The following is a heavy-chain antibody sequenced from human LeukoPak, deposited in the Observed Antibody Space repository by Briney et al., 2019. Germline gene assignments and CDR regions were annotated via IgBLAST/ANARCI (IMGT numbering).Heavy chain of an antibody. CDR3: ARPPLDGYNPGAFGY. CDR2: IIPILGIA. J-gene: IGHJ4*02. Sequence: SVKVSCKASGGTFSSYAISWVRQAPGQGLEWMGRIIPILGIANYAQKFQGRVTITADKSTSTAYMELSSLRSEDTAVYYCARPPLDGYNPGAFGYWGQGTLVTVSS. D-gene: IGHD5-24*01. CDR1: GGTFSSYA. V-gene: IGHV1-69*04.